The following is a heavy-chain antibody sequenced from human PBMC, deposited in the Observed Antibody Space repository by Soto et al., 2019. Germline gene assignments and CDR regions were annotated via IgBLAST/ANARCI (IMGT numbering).Heavy chain of an antibody. CDR1: GFTFSTYW. J-gene: IGHJ3*01. Sequence: LRLSCAASGFTFSTYWMHWVRQAPGKGLVWVSRIDSGGSTTNYADSVKGRFTISRDNAKNTLYLQMNSLRAEDTAVYYCARSHYFDSGTYACDVWGQGTMVTVSS. CDR3: ARSHYFDSGTYACDV. CDR2: IDSGGSTT. V-gene: IGHV3-74*01. D-gene: IGHD3-10*01.